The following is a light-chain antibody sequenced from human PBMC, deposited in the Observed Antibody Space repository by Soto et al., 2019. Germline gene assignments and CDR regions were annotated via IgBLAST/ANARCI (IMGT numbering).Light chain of an antibody. V-gene: IGLV1-40*01. J-gene: IGLJ1*01. CDR2: GNS. CDR3: QAYDSTLSGYG. CDR1: SSNIGAGYD. Sequence: QSVLTQPPSVSGAPGQRVTISCTGSSSNIGAGYDVHWYQQLPGTAPKLLIYGNSNRPSGVPDRFSGSKSGTSASLAITGRQSEHEADYYCQAYDSTLSGYGFGTGTK.